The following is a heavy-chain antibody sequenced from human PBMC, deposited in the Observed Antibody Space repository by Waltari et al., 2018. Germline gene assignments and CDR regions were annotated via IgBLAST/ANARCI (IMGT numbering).Heavy chain of an antibody. D-gene: IGHD4-17*01. CDR3: ATHGSYGDYVHD. CDR2: IIPIFGTA. V-gene: IGHV1-69*01. Sequence: QVPLVQSGAAVNKPGASAKVSCTAPGYPCTGSHTPWTRQAPQQGLEWMGGIIPIFGTANYAQKFQGRVTITADESTSTAYMELSSLRSEDTAVYYCATHGSYGDYVHDWGQGTLVTVSS. J-gene: IGHJ4*02. CDR1: GYPCTGSH.